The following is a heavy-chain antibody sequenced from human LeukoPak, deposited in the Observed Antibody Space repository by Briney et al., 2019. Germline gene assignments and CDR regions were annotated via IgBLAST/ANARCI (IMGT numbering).Heavy chain of an antibody. CDR1: GFTFNTYW. Sequence: TGGSLRLSCAASGFTFNTYWMHWVRQVPGKGLVWVSRINGDGSSTAYADSVKDRFTISRDNAKNTVYLQTNSLRAEDTAVYYCAREKGSSNYDSWGQGTLVTVSS. V-gene: IGHV3-74*03. CDR2: INGDGSST. D-gene: IGHD4-11*01. CDR3: AREKGSSNYDS. J-gene: IGHJ5*01.